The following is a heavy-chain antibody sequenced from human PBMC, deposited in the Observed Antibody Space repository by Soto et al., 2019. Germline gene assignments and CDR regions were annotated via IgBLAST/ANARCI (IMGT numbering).Heavy chain of an antibody. CDR1: GYSFTSYW. Sequence: PGESLKISCKGSGYSFTSYWIGWVRQMPGKGLDCMGIIYPGDSDTRYSPSFQGQVTISADKSISTAYLQWSGLKASDTAMYYCARTAAAGKYYYGMDVWGQGTTVTVSS. CDR2: IYPGDSDT. D-gene: IGHD6-13*01. V-gene: IGHV5-51*01. CDR3: ARTAAAGKYYYGMDV. J-gene: IGHJ6*02.